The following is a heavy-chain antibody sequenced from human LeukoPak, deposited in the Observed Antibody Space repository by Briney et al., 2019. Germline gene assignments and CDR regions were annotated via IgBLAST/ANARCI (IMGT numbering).Heavy chain of an antibody. V-gene: IGHV4-59*12. D-gene: IGHD3-10*01. CDR2: IYYSGST. Sequence: SETLSLTCTVSGGSISSYYWSWIRQPPGKGLEWIGYIYYSGSTNYNPSLKSRVTMSVDTSKNQFSLKLSSVTAADTAVYYCARDLYLRSSDAFDIWGQGTMVTVSS. CDR3: ARDLYLRSSDAFDI. J-gene: IGHJ3*02. CDR1: GGSISSYY.